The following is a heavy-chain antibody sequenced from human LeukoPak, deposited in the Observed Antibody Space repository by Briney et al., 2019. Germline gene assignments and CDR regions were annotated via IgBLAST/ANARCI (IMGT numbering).Heavy chain of an antibody. V-gene: IGHV3-74*01. CDR3: ARDGSRSSSIWFDP. CDR1: GFTFSSYW. D-gene: IGHD6-6*01. J-gene: IGHJ5*02. Sequence: GGSLRLSCAASGFTFSSYWMHWVRQAPGKGLVWVSRINTDGSRTSYADSVKGRFTISRDNAKNTVYLQMNSLRAEDTAVHYCARDGSRSSSIWFDPWGQGTLVTVSS. CDR2: INTDGSRT.